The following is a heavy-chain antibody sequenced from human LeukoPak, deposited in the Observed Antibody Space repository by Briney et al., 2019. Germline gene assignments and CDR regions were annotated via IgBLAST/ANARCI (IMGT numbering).Heavy chain of an antibody. J-gene: IGHJ4*02. CDR1: GYTFIGYY. CDR2: INPNSGGT. D-gene: IGHD3-16*01. V-gene: IGHV1-2*04. Sequence: ASVKVSCKASGYTFIGYYIHWVRQAPGQGLEWMGWINPNSGGTTFAQKFQGWVTMTRDTSISTAYMELTRPRSDDTAVYYCARGGSSNQYSFDYWGQGTLVTVSS. CDR3: ARGGSSNQYSFDY.